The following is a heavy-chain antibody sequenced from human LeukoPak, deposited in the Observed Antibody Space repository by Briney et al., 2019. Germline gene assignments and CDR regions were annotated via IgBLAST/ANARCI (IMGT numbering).Heavy chain of an antibody. Sequence: SETLPLTCTVSGGSISSSSCYWGWIRQPPGKGLEWIGSIYYSGSTYYNPSLKSRVTISVDTSKNQFSLKLSSVTAADTAVYYCARQPYSSSSLEIDYWGQGTLVTVSS. D-gene: IGHD6-6*01. CDR3: ARQPYSSSSLEIDY. CDR2: IYYSGST. J-gene: IGHJ4*02. CDR1: GGSISSSSCY. V-gene: IGHV4-39*01.